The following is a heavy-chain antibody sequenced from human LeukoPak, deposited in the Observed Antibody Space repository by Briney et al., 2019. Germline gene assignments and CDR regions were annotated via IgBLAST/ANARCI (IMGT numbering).Heavy chain of an antibody. D-gene: IGHD6-13*01. CDR3: ARGLAGAAGTYYYYYYYMDV. J-gene: IGHJ6*03. V-gene: IGHV4-59*01. Sequence: PLETLSLTCTVSGGSISSYYWSWIRQPPGKGLEWIGYIYYSGSTNYNPSLKSRVTISVDTSKNQFSLKLSSVTAADTAVYYCARGLAGAAGTYYYYYYYMDVWGKGTTVTVSS. CDR1: GGSISSYY. CDR2: IYYSGST.